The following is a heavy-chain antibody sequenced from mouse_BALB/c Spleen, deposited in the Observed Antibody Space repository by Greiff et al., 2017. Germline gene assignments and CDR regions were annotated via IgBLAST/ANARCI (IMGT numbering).Heavy chain of an antibody. CDR2: IEPENGDT. D-gene: IGHD1-1*01. CDR3: KRNWVVATGDWYFDD. J-gene: IGHJ1*01. Sequence: VQLQQSGAELVGPGASVKLSCTASGFNIKDYYMHWVKQRPEQGLEWIGWIEPENGDTEYAPKFPGKATMTADTSSNTAYLQLRSLTSEDAAVYYCKRNWVVATGDWYFDDWGAGTTVTVSS. V-gene: IGHV14-4*02. CDR1: GFNIKDYY.